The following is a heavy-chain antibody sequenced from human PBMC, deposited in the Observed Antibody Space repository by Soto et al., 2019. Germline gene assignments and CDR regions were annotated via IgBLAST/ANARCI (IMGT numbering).Heavy chain of an antibody. CDR1: GFTFSSYS. J-gene: IGHJ4*02. Sequence: EVPLVESGGGLVQPGGSLRLSCAASGFTFSSYSMNWVRQAPGKGLEWVSYISSSSSTIYYADSVKGRFTISRDNAKNSLYLQMNSLRAEDTAVYYCARESSTARGAFDYWGQGTLVTVSS. CDR3: ARESSTARGAFDY. CDR2: ISSSSSTI. V-gene: IGHV3-48*01. D-gene: IGHD3-10*01.